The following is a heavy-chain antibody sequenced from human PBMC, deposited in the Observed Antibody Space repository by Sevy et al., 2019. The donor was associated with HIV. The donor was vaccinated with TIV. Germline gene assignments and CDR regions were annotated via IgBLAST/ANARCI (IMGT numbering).Heavy chain of an antibody. CDR1: GFTFTNYA. Sequence: GGSLRLSCAASGFTFTNYAMNWVRQAPGKGLEWVSAISGSGGTTYYADSVQGRFTISRNKSKNTLCLQLNSLRAEDTAVYYCAKGLARGVAVAGTAWGMDVWGQGTTVTVSS. J-gene: IGHJ6*02. V-gene: IGHV3-23*01. CDR3: AKGLARGVAVAGTAWGMDV. D-gene: IGHD6-19*01. CDR2: ISGSGGTT.